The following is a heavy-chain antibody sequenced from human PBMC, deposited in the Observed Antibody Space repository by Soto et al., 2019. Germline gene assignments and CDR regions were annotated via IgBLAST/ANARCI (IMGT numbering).Heavy chain of an antibody. D-gene: IGHD3-3*01. Sequence: GGSLTLSCAASGFTFSNACMNWVRQAPGKGLEWVGRIKSKTDGGTTDYAAPVKGRFTISRDDSKNTLYLQMNSLRTEDTALYYCTTLKGIDFCSATYGMDVWGRGT. V-gene: IGHV3-15*07. CDR1: GFTFSNAC. J-gene: IGHJ6*02. CDR2: IKSKTDGGTT. CDR3: TTLKGIDFCSATYGMDV.